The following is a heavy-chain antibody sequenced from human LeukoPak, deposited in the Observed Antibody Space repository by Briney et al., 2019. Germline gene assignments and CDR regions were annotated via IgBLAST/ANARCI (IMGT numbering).Heavy chain of an antibody. J-gene: IGHJ4*02. V-gene: IGHV4-39*02. CDR1: SGSLSSSSYY. Sequence: PSETLSLTCTVSSGSLSSSSYYWGWIRQPPGRGLEWIGSIYYSGSAYYNPSLKSRVTMSVDTSKNQFSLELSSVTAADTAVYYCARDRRRYFDYWGQGTLVTVSS. CDR3: ARDRRRYFDY. CDR2: IYYSGSA.